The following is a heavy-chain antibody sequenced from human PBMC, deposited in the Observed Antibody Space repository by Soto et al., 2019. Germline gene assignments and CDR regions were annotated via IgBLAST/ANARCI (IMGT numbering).Heavy chain of an antibody. D-gene: IGHD3-22*01. CDR2: ISSSSSTI. Sequence: GSLRLSCAASGFTFSSYSMNWVRQAPGKGLEWVSYISSSSSTIYYADSVKGRFTISRDNAKNSLYLQMNSLRAEDTAVYYCARDLRLSAFDIWGQGTMVTVSS. V-gene: IGHV3-48*01. CDR3: ARDLRLSAFDI. J-gene: IGHJ3*02. CDR1: GFTFSSYS.